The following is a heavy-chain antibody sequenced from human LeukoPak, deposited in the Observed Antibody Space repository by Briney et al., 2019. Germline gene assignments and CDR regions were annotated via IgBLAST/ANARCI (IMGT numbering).Heavy chain of an antibody. V-gene: IGHV4-39*07. J-gene: IGHJ4*02. Sequence: SETLSLTCTVSGGSISGSSYFWGWIRQPPGKGLEWIVSIYYSGSTYYNPSLKSRVTISVDTSKNQFSLKLTSVTAADTAVYYCARGRPGRDGYNYFDYWGQGTLVIVSS. CDR1: GGSISGSSYF. CDR2: IYYSGST. D-gene: IGHD5-24*01. CDR3: ARGRPGRDGYNYFDY.